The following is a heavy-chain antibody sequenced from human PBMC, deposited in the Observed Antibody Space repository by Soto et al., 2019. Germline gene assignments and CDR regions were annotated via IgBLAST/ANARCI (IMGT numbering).Heavy chain of an antibody. Sequence: LSLTCSVSGDSISTVDYFWAWIRQPPGQALEYIGYIYKSTTTYYDPSFESRVAISLDTSKSQFSLNVTSVTAADTAVYFCARGRYCLTGRCFPNWFDSWGQGTLVTVSS. J-gene: IGHJ5*01. V-gene: IGHV4-30-4*01. CDR1: GDSISTVDYF. CDR2: IYKSTTT. D-gene: IGHD2-15*01. CDR3: ARGRYCLTGRCFPNWFDS.